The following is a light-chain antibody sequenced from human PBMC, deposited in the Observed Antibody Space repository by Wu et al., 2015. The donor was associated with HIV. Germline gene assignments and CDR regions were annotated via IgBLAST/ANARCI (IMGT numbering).Light chain of an antibody. V-gene: IGKV1-5*03. CDR1: QSISSW. Sequence: DIQMTQSPSTLSASVGDRVTITCRASQSISSWLAWFQQRPGKAPKLLIYTASSLESGVPSRFSGSGSGTEFTLTISSLQPEDFAVYYCQQYGSSLFTFGPGTKVDIK. J-gene: IGKJ3*01. CDR2: TAS. CDR3: QQYGSSLFT.